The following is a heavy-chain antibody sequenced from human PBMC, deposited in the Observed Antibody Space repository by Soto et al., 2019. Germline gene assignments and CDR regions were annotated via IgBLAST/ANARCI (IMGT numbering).Heavy chain of an antibody. J-gene: IGHJ6*02. CDR1: GFTFSSYA. Sequence: GGSLRLSCAASGFTFSSYAMSWVRQAPGKGLGWVSAISGSGGSTYYADSVKGRFTISRDNSKNTLYLQMNSLRAEDTAVYYCAKDQRYSSSWYTVRVSFDYYYGMDVWGQGTTVTVSS. CDR3: AKDQRYSSSWYTVRVSFDYYYGMDV. V-gene: IGHV3-23*01. CDR2: ISGSGGST. D-gene: IGHD6-13*01.